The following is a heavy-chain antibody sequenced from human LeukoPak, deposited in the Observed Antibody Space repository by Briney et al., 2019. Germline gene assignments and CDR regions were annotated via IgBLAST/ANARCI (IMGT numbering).Heavy chain of an antibody. V-gene: IGHV3-33*01. CDR1: GFTFSSYG. CDR2: IWYDGSNK. J-gene: IGHJ4*02. D-gene: IGHD2-21*02. Sequence: GRSLRLSCAASGFTFSSYGMHWVRQAPGKGLEWVAVIWYDGSNKYYADSVKGRFTISRDNSKNTLYLQMNSLRAEDTAVYYCARGGEHIVVVTKGLVDYRGQGTLVTVSS. CDR3: ARGGEHIVVVTKGLVDY.